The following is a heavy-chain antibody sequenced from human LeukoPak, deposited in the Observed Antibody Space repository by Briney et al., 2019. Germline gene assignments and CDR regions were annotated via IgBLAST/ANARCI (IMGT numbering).Heavy chain of an antibody. V-gene: IGHV1-69*04. D-gene: IGHD6-19*01. CDR2: IIPIRGIA. CDR3: ARDRAGSGSDD. CDR1: GGTFSSYA. Sequence: GASVKASCKAAGGTFSSYAISWVREAPGQGLEGMQVIIPIRGIANSAQTLQGKVTITADKSTSTAYMELSSLRSEDTAVYYGARDRAGSGSDDWGQGTLVTVSS. J-gene: IGHJ4*02.